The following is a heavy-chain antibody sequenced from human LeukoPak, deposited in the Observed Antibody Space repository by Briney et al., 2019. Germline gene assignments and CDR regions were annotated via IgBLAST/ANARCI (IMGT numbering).Heavy chain of an antibody. J-gene: IGHJ4*02. CDR3: ARGHLYDYSTTCYYFDY. V-gene: IGHV5-51*01. D-gene: IGHD5-12*01. CDR1: GYTFTYYW. CDR2: IYPGDSDT. Sequence: GESLKISCKTSGYTFTYYWIGWVRQMPGKGLEWMGIIYPGDSDTRYSPSFQGQVTISADKSISTAYLQWNSLKASDTAMYYCARGHLYDYSTTCYYFDYWGQGTLVTVSS.